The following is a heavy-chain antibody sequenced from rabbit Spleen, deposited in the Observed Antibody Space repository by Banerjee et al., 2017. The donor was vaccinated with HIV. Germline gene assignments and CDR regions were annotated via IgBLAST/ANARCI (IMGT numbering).Heavy chain of an antibody. CDR2: IDPIFGGT. Sequence: QEQLVESGGGLVQPGGSLTLSCKASGFDFSRFGVSWVRQAPGKGLEWIGYIDPIFGGTYYASWVNGRFTISSHNAQNTLFLQLNSLTAADTATYFCVRDYKFYFNLWGQGTLVTVS. CDR3: VRDYKFYFNL. J-gene: IGHJ4*01. CDR1: GFDFSRFG. D-gene: IGHD1-1*01. V-gene: IGHV1S47*01.